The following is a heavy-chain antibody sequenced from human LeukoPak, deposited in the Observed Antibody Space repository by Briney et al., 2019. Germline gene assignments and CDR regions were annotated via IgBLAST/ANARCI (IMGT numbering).Heavy chain of an antibody. J-gene: IGHJ4*02. CDR3: ARVGGIWFGDRGDDY. V-gene: IGHV1-8*01. CDR1: GYTFTSYD. CDR2: MNPNSGNT. Sequence: ASVKVSCKASGYTFTSYDINWVRQATGQGLAWMGWMNPNSGNTGYAQKFQGRVTMTRNTSISTAYMELSSLRSEDTAVYYCARVGGIWFGDRGDDYWGQGTLVTVSS. D-gene: IGHD3-10*01.